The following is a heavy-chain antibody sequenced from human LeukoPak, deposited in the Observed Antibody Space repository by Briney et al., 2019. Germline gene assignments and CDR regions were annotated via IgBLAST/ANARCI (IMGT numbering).Heavy chain of an antibody. J-gene: IGHJ4*02. CDR3: AKGAWKFYPCSGGNCYFDY. Sequence: GSLRLSCAASGFTFSSYAITWVRQAPGKGLDWVSTISGDGSSTYYADSVKGRFTISRDNSKTILPLQLTSLTAEDTAVYYCAKGAWKFYPCSGGNCYFDYWGQGILVTVSS. CDR1: GFTFSSYA. D-gene: IGHD2-15*01. V-gene: IGHV3-23*01. CDR2: ISGDGSST.